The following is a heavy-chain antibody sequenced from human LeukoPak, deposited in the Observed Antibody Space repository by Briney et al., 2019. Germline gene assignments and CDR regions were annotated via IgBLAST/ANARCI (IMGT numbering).Heavy chain of an antibody. CDR2: IYHSGST. CDR1: GYSIRNGYH. V-gene: IGHV4-38-2*02. J-gene: IGHJ4*02. Sequence: SETLSLTCTVSGYSIRNGYHWGWIRQPPGKGLEWIASIYHSGSTYFNPSLKSRVTISVDMSKNQFSLRLNSMTAADTALYYCVKEGEGSVSHWGQGILVTVSS. D-gene: IGHD3-16*01. CDR3: VKEGEGSVSH.